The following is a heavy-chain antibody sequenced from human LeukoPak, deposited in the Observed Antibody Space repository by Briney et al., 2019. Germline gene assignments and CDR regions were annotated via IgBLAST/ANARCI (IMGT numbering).Heavy chain of an antibody. V-gene: IGHV4-61*02. J-gene: IGHJ4*02. CDR3: ATLATGTGEYYFDY. Sequence: PSETLSLTCTVSGGSISSGSYYWSWIRQPAGKGLEWIGRIYTSGSTNYSPSLKSRVTISVDTSKNQFSLKLSSVTAADTAVYYCATLATGTGEYYFDYWGQGTLVTVSS. CDR2: IYTSGST. CDR1: GGSISSGSYY. D-gene: IGHD1-1*01.